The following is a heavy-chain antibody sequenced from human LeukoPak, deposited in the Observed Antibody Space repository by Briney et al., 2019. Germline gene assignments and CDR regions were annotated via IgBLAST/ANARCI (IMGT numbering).Heavy chain of an antibody. CDR1: GGSISSSSYY. Sequence: PSETLSLTCTVSGGSISSSSYYWGWIRQPPGKGLEWIGSIYYSGSTTYNPSLKSRVTISIDKSTNQFSLKLGSVTAADTAVYYCASRKGSYYFDFWGQGTLVTVSS. V-gene: IGHV4-39*07. J-gene: IGHJ4*02. D-gene: IGHD1-26*01. CDR2: IYYSGST. CDR3: ASRKGSYYFDF.